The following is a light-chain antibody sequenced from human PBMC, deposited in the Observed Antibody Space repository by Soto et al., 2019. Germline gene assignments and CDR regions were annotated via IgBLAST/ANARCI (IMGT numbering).Light chain of an antibody. CDR2: EVS. CDR3: SSYTSSGTWV. V-gene: IGLV2-14*01. Sequence: QSALTQPASVSGSPGQSITISCTGTSSDVGGYNYVSWYQQHPGTAPELMIYEVSNRPSGVSNRFSGSKSGNTASLTISGLQAEDESDYYCSSYTSSGTWVFGGGTKLTVL. CDR1: SSDVGGYNY. J-gene: IGLJ3*02.